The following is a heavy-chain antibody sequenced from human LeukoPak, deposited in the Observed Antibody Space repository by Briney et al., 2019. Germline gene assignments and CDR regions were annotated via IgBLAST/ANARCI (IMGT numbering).Heavy chain of an antibody. V-gene: IGHV3-43*01. J-gene: IGHJ4*02. CDR2: ISWDGGTR. CDR1: GFTFDDYA. D-gene: IGHD2-15*01. Sequence: GGSLRLSCAASGFTFDDYAMHWVRQAPGKGLEWVSLISWDGGTRYYADSVQGRFTISRDNSKNSLYLQMNSLRTEDTALYYCAKEMVVAAALDYWGQGTLVTVSS. CDR3: AKEMVVAAALDY.